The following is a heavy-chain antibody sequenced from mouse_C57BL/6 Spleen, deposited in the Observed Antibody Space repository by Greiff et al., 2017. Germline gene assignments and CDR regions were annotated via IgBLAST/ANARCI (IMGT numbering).Heavy chain of an antibody. CDR1: GYTFTSYW. D-gene: IGHD1-1*01. J-gene: IGHJ2*01. CDR3: ARSFITTVEGDYFDY. CDR2: IYPGSGST. Sequence: QVQLQQPGAELVKPGASVKMSCKASGYTFTSYWITWVKQRPGQGLEWIGDIYPGSGSTNYNEKFKSKATLTVDTSSSTAYMQLSSLTSEDSAVYYCARSFITTVEGDYFDYGGQGTTLTVSS. V-gene: IGHV1-55*01.